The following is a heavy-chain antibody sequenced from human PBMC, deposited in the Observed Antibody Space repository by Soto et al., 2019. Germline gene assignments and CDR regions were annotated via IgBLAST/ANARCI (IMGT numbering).Heavy chain of an antibody. CDR1: GGSISSGGYY. D-gene: IGHD1-1*01. Sequence: SETLSLTCTVSGGSISSGGYYWSWIRQHPGKGLEWIGYIYYSGSTYYNPSLKSRVTISVDTSKNQFSLKLSSVTAADTAVYYCARVELLLTEHSASYVMYVWGQGTTLPVSS. CDR3: ARVELLLTEHSASYVMYV. CDR2: IYYSGST. V-gene: IGHV4-31*03. J-gene: IGHJ6*02.